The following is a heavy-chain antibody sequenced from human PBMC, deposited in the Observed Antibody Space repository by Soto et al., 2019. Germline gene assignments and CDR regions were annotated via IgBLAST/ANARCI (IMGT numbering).Heavy chain of an antibody. Sequence: QVQLVASGGGLVKPGGSLRLSCAASGFTFSDYYMSWIRQAPGKGLEWISSVTNSGGTIYYADSVKGRFTMSRDNAKNSLYLQMNSLRAGDTAVYYCAREIDYSSGCFDYWGQGTLVTVSS. V-gene: IGHV3-11*01. CDR1: GFTFSDYY. D-gene: IGHD6-19*01. CDR3: AREIDYSSGCFDY. J-gene: IGHJ4*02. CDR2: VTNSGGTI.